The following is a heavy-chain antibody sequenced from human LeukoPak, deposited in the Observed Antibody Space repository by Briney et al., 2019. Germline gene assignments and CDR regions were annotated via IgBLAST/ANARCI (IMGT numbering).Heavy chain of an antibody. CDR2: ISYDGSYK. J-gene: IGHJ4*02. D-gene: IGHD2-15*01. V-gene: IGHV3-30*19. Sequence: GGSLRLSCAASGFTFSTFGMHWVRQAPGKGLEWVAVISYDGSYKYHTDSVKGRFTISRDNSKNTLYLQMNSLRAEDTAVYYCASLLLFSNSHDYWGQGTLVTVSS. CDR3: ASLLLFSNSHDY. CDR1: GFTFSTFG.